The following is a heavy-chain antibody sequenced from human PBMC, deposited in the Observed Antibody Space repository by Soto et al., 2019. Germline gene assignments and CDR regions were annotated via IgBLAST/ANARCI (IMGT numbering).Heavy chain of an antibody. D-gene: IGHD3-9*01. CDR1: GYTFTGSY. J-gene: IGHJ4*02. CDR3: ARDEMTGKPEAFDY. Sequence: ASVKVSCKASGYTFTGSYMHWVRQAPGQGLEWMGWINPNSGGTNYAQKFQGRVTMTRDTSISTAYMELSRLKSDDTAVYYCARDEMTGKPEAFDYWGQGTLVTVSS. V-gene: IGHV1-2*02. CDR2: INPNSGGT.